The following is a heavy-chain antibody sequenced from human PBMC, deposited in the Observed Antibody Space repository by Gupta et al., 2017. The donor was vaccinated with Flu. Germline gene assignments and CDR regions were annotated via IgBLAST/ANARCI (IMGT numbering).Heavy chain of an antibody. V-gene: IGHV3-64D*06. CDR3: VKTWIQLWLLDY. D-gene: IGHD5-18*01. J-gene: IGHJ4*02. CDR1: GFTFSSYA. Sequence: EVQLVESGGGLVQPGGSLRLFCSASGFTFSSYAMHWVRQAPGKGLEYVSAISSNGGSTYYADSVKGRFTISRDNSKNTLYLQMRSLRAEDTAVYYCVKTWIQLWLLDYWGQGTLVTVSS. CDR2: ISSNGGST.